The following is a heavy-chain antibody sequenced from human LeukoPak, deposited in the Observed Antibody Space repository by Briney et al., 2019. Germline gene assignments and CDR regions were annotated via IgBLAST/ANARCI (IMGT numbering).Heavy chain of an antibody. D-gene: IGHD5-12*01. CDR2: INSDGSST. V-gene: IGHV3-74*01. Sequence: PGGSLRLSCAASGFTFSSYWMHWVRQAPGKGLVWVSRINSDGSSTSYADSVKGRFTISRDNAKNTLYLQMNSLRAEDTAMYYCARLSGYYYYYGMDVWGKGTTVTVSS. J-gene: IGHJ6*04. CDR1: GFTFSSYW. CDR3: ARLSGYYYYYGMDV.